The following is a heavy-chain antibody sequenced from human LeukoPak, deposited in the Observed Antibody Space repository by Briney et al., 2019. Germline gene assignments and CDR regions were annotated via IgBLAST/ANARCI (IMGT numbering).Heavy chain of an antibody. J-gene: IGHJ1*01. Sequence: GASVTVSCTASGGTFSSYAISWVRQAPGQGLEWMGGIIPIFGTANYAQKFQGRVTITADESTSTAYMELSSLRSEDTAVYYCAREAYCGGDCYYFQHWGQGTLVTVSS. V-gene: IGHV1-69*13. D-gene: IGHD2-21*02. CDR3: AREAYCGGDCYYFQH. CDR1: GGTFSSYA. CDR2: IIPIFGTA.